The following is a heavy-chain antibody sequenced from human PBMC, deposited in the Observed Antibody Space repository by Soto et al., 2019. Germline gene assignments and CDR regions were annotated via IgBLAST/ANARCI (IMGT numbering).Heavy chain of an antibody. D-gene: IGHD5-18*01. Sequence: PGESLKISCQASGYSFTTYWISWVRQMPGKGLECMGRIDPTDSYTDYSPSFQGQVTISADKSISTAYLQWSSLKASDTAMYYCARQIASWGYSYGSSHHYYYGMDVWGQGTTVTVSS. CDR1: GYSFTTYW. J-gene: IGHJ6*02. V-gene: IGHV5-10-1*04. CDR3: ARQIASWGYSYGSSHHYYYGMDV. CDR2: IDPTDSYT.